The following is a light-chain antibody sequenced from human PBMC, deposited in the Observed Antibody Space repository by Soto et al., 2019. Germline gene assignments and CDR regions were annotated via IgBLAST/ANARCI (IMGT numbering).Light chain of an antibody. CDR1: QSVTSNY. Sequence: EIVLTQSPGTLSLSPGESATLSCRASQSVTSNYLAWYQQKPGQAPRLLVYGASSRATGISDRFSGSGSGTDFTLTISSLEPEDFAVYYCQQRSNWPPSTFGQGTRLEIK. J-gene: IGKJ5*01. CDR3: QQRSNWPPST. V-gene: IGKV3D-20*02. CDR2: GAS.